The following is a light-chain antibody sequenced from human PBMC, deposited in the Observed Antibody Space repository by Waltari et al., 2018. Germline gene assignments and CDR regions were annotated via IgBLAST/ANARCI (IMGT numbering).Light chain of an antibody. J-gene: IGLJ2*01. CDR3: AAWDDSLNGVV. CDR2: SKN. Sequence: QSVLTQPPSASGTPGQRVTISCSGSSSNIGSNTVNWYQQLPGTAPKLLIYSKNQRPSGVPDRFSGSNSGTSASLDISGLQSEDEADYYCAAWDDSLNGVVFGGGTKLTVL. CDR1: SSNIGSNT. V-gene: IGLV1-44*01.